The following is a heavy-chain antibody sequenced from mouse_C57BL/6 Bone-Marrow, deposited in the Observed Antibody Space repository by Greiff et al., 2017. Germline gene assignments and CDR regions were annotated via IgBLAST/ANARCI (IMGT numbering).Heavy chain of an antibody. D-gene: IGHD2-1*01. CDR2: INPSNGGT. CDR1: GYTFTSYW. CDR3: ARSGYLRWSL. J-gene: IGHJ2*01. Sequence: QVQLQQPGTELVKPGASVKLSCTASGYTFTSYWMHWVKQRPGQGLEWIGNINPSNGGTNYNENFKSKATLTVDKSSSTAYLQLSSLTSEDAAVYYGARSGYLRWSLWGQGTTLTVSA. V-gene: IGHV1-53*01.